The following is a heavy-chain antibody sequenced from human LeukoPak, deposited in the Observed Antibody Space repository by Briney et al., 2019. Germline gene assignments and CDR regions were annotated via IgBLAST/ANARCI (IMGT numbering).Heavy chain of an antibody. CDR1: GYTFTGYY. V-gene: IGHV1-2*02. Sequence: ASVKVSCKASGYTFTGYYMHWVRQAPGQGLEWMGWINPNSGGTNYAQKFQGRVTMTRDTSISTAYMELSRLRSDDTAVYYCATPASGYYNWNREYYFDYWGQGTLVTVSS. CDR2: INPNSGGT. J-gene: IGHJ4*02. D-gene: IGHD1/OR15-1a*01. CDR3: ATPASGYYNWNREYYFDY.